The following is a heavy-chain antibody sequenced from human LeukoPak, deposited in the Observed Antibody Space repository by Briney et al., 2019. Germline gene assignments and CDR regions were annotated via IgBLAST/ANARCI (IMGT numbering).Heavy chain of an antibody. J-gene: IGHJ4*02. Sequence: ASVKVSCKASGYTFTSYGISWVRQAPGQGLEWMGWISAYNGNTNYAQKLQGRVTMTTDTSTSTAYMELRSLRSDDTAVYYCARDPPPPYCSGGSCYLSDYWGQGTLVTVSS. CDR1: GYTFTSYG. V-gene: IGHV1-18*01. CDR3: ARDPPPPYCSGGSCYLSDY. CDR2: ISAYNGNT. D-gene: IGHD2-15*01.